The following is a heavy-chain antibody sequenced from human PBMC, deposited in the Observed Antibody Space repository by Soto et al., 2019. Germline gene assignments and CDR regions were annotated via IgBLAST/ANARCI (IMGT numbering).Heavy chain of an antibody. V-gene: IGHV4-31*03. Sequence: QVQLQESGPGLVKPSQTLSLTCSVSDGSISRGGYYWSWIRQHPGKGLEWIGYIYYSTTHYYNPSLKSRVAISVDTSKNHFSLKLSSVTSADTAVYYCARGYYDTSGYYPNAFDIWGQGTMVTVSS. CDR2: IYYSTTH. J-gene: IGHJ3*02. D-gene: IGHD3-22*01. CDR3: ARGYYDTSGYYPNAFDI. CDR1: DGSISRGGYY.